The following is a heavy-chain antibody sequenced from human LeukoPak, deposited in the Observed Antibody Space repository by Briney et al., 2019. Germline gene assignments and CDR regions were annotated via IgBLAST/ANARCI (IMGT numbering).Heavy chain of an antibody. CDR3: AKGRSPYSPFDI. D-gene: IGHD2-21*01. CDR1: GFKFDDYA. Sequence: GRSLRLSCAVSGFKFDDYAMHWVRQAPGKGLEWVSGISWNSGSIGYADSVKGRFTISRDNAKNSLYLQMNSLRAEDTALYYCAKGRSPYSPFDIWGQGTMVTVSS. V-gene: IGHV3-9*01. CDR2: ISWNSGSI. J-gene: IGHJ3*02.